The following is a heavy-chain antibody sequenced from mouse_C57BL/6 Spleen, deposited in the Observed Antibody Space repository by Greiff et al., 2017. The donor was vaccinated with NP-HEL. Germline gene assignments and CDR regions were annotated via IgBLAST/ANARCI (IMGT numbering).Heavy chain of an antibody. CDR3: ARPYDYDVGYAMDY. V-gene: IGHV1-81*01. CDR2: IYPRSGNT. D-gene: IGHD2-4*01. J-gene: IGHJ4*01. CDR1: GYTFTSYG. Sequence: VKLMESGAELARPGASVKLSCKASGYTFTSYGISWVKQRTGQGLEWIGEIYPRSGNTYYNEKFKGKATLTADKSSSTAYMELRSLTSEDSAVYFCARPYDYDVGYAMDYWGQGTSVTVSS.